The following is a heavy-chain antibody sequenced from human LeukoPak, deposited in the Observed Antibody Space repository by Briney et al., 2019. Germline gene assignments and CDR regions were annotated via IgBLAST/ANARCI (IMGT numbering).Heavy chain of an antibody. D-gene: IGHD6-25*01. CDR2: MNPNSGNT. CDR3: ARGPSGRYYYYMDV. Sequence: ASVKVSCKASGYTFTSYYMHWVRQATGQGLEWMGWMNPNSGNTGYAQKFQGRVTITRNTSISTAYMELSSLRSEDTAVYYCARGPSGRYYYYMDVWGKGTTVTVSS. V-gene: IGHV1-8*03. J-gene: IGHJ6*03. CDR1: GYTFTSYY.